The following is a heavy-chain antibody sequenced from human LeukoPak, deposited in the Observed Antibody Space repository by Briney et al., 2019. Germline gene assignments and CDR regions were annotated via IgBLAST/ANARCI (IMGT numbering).Heavy chain of an antibody. J-gene: IGHJ6*02. CDR3: AKETEFHYYYGMDV. D-gene: IGHD1-1*01. Sequence: GGSLRLSCAASGFTFSSYAMSWVRQAPGKGLEWVSAISGGGDSTHYADSVKGRSTISRDNSKNTLYLQMNSLRAEDTAVYYCAKETEFHYYYGMDVWGQGTTVTVSS. V-gene: IGHV3-23*01. CDR1: GFTFSSYA. CDR2: ISGGGDST.